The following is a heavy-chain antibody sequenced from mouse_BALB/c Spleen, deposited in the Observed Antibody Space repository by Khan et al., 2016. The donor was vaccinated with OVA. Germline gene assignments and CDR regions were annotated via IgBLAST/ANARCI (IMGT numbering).Heavy chain of an antibody. Sequence: QVQLQQSGAELVKPGASVKLSCKPSGYTFTSYWIQWVKQRPGQGLGWIGQIFPGTGTTYYNENFKGKATMTVDTSSRTAYMQRSGLTSEDSAVYCCAMGYFGNYECVYWGQGTLVTVSP. V-gene: IGHV1S132*01. D-gene: IGHD2-1*01. CDR1: GYTFTSYW. CDR3: AMGYFGNYECVY. CDR2: IFPGTGTT. J-gene: IGHJ3*01.